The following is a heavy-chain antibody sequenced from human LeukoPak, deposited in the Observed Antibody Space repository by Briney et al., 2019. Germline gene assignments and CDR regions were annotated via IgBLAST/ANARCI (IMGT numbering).Heavy chain of an antibody. CDR1: GGTFSSYA. V-gene: IGHV1-69*04. J-gene: IGHJ6*02. D-gene: IGHD3-9*01. CDR3: ARDHDDILTGYAFSYYGMDV. Sequence: SVKVSCKASGGTFSSYAISWVRQAPGQGLEWMGRIIPILGIANYAQKFQGRVTITADKSTSTAYMELSSLRSEDTAVYYCARDHDDILTGYAFSYYGMDVWGQGTTVTVSS. CDR2: IIPILGIA.